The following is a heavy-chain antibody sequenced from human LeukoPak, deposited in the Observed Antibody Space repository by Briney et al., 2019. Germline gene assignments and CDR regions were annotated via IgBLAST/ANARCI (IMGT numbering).Heavy chain of an antibody. V-gene: IGHV3-23*01. CDR3: AKRGNPAVGHHYLDV. CDR1: GFTFNRNA. J-gene: IGHJ6*03. Sequence: GGSLRLSCAASGFTFNRNAISWVRQAPGKGLEWVSTIGGSGDKTFYADSVKGRFTISRDNSKNTLYLQMNSLGAEDTAVYYCAKRGNPAVGHHYLDVWGEGTTVSVSS. D-gene: IGHD2-2*01. CDR2: IGGSGDKT.